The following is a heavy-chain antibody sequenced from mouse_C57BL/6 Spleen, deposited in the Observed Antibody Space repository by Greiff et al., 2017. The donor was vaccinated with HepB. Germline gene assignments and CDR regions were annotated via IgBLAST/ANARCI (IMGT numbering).Heavy chain of an antibody. CDR2: ISSGSSTI. CDR3: ARPRDYDYDWFAY. CDR1: GFTFSDYG. J-gene: IGHJ3*01. D-gene: IGHD2-4*01. Sequence: EVMLVESGGGLVKPGGSLKLSCAASGFTFSDYGMHWVRQAPEKGLEWVAYISSGSSTIYYADTVKGRFTISRDNAKNTLFLQMTSLRSEDTAMYDCARPRDYDYDWFAYWGQGTLVTVSA. V-gene: IGHV5-17*01.